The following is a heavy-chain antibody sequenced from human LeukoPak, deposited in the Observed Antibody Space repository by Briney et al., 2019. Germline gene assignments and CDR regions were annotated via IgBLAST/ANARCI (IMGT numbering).Heavy chain of an antibody. J-gene: IGHJ2*01. Sequence: GGSLRLSCAASGFTFSSYSMNWVRQAPGKGLEWVSYISSSSTIYYAGSVKGRFTISRDNAKNSLYLQMNSLRDEDTAVYYCAREAVVQWLPRAYWYFDLWGRGTLVTVSS. CDR2: ISSSSTI. D-gene: IGHD6-19*01. CDR3: AREAVVQWLPRAYWYFDL. CDR1: GFTFSSYS. V-gene: IGHV3-48*02.